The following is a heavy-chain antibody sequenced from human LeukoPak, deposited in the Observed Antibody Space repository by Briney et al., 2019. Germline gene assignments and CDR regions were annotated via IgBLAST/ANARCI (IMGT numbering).Heavy chain of an antibody. CDR2: IYTSGST. D-gene: IGHD3-9*01. CDR1: GGSISSYF. Sequence: KPSETLSLTSTVSGGSISSYFWSWIRQPAGKGLEWIGRIYTSGSTNYNPSLKSRVTMSVDTSKNQFSLKLSSVTAADTAVYYCARTILSNYYNYPLEIWGQGTLATVSS. CDR3: ARTILSNYYNYPLEI. J-gene: IGHJ4*02. V-gene: IGHV4-4*07.